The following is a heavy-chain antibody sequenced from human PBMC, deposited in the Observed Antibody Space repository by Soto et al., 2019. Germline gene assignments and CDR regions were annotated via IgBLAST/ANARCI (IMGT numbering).Heavy chain of an antibody. D-gene: IGHD3-10*01. CDR3: ARLRGITMVRGVIAHYYDYGMDV. CDR2: IDPSDSYT. Sequence: GESLKISCKGSGYSFTSYWISLVRQIPGKGREWMGRIDPSDSYTNYSPSFQGHVTISADKSISTAYLQWRSPKASGTAMYYCARLRGITMVRGVIAHYYDYGMDVWGQGTTVTVSS. J-gene: IGHJ6*02. V-gene: IGHV5-10-1*01. CDR1: GYSFTSYW.